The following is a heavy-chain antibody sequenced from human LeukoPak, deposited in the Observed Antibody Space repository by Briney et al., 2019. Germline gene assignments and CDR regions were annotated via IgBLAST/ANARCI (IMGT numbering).Heavy chain of an antibody. CDR1: GFTFSNYW. V-gene: IGHV3-74*01. CDR3: AREILAPGKTHDY. CDR2: INDDGSAT. J-gene: IGHJ4*02. Sequence: PGGSLRLSCAASGFTFSNYWMHWVRQVPGKGLVWVSRINDDGSATFYADSVKGRFTISRDNAKNTLFLQMSSLRAEDTAEYFCAREILAPGKTHDYWGQGTLVTVSS.